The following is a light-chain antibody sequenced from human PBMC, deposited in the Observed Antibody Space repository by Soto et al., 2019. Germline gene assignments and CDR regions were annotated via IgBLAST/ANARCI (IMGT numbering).Light chain of an antibody. Sequence: QSVLTQPPSVSGAPGQRVTISCAGSSSNIGAGHDVHWYQQLPGTAPKLLIYGNSNRPSGVPDRFSGSKSGTSGSLAITGLQAEDEADYYCQSYDSSLSAVVFGGGTKVTV. CDR3: QSYDSSLSAVV. J-gene: IGLJ2*01. CDR2: GNS. V-gene: IGLV1-40*01. CDR1: SSNIGAGHD.